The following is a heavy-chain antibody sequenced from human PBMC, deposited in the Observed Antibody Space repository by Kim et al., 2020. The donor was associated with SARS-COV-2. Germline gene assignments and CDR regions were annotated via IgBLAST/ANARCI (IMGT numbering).Heavy chain of an antibody. J-gene: IGHJ1*01. CDR1: GFTFSDHA. Sequence: GGSLRLSCAASGFTFSDHAMNWVRQAPGRALEWVSGIGGSDGTTYYADSVQGRFTISRDNSRNTLFLLLNALRAEDTAIYYCAQSDCAGGTCLLINYWG. CDR3: AQSDCAGGTCLLINY. V-gene: IGHV3-23*01. CDR2: IGGSDGTT. D-gene: IGHD2-8*02.